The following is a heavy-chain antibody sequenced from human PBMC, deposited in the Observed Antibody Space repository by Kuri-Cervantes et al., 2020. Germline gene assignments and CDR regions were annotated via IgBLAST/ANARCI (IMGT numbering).Heavy chain of an antibody. CDR1: GFTFSSYG. D-gene: IGHD5-24*01. CDR3: AREVEMATITCDS. J-gene: IGHJ5*01. Sequence: GGSRRLTSPASGFTFSSYGMHWVRQAPGKGLEWVAVIWYDGSNKYYADSVKGRFTISRDNSKNTLYMQMKSRRAEDTAVYYCAREVEMATITCDSWGQGTLVTVSS. V-gene: IGHV3-33*08. CDR2: IWYDGSNK.